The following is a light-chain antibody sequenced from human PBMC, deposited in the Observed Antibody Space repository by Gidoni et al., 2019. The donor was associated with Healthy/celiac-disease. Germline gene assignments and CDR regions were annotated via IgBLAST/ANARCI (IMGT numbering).Light chain of an antibody. CDR1: QSVSSSY. CDR2: GAS. V-gene: IGKV3-20*01. Sequence: IVLTQSPGTLSLSPRDRATLSCRASQSVSSSYLAWYQQKPGQAPRLLIYGASSRATGIPDRFSVSGSGTDFTLTISRLEPEDFAVYYCQQYGSSPTWTFGQGTKVEIK. CDR3: QQYGSSPTWT. J-gene: IGKJ1*01.